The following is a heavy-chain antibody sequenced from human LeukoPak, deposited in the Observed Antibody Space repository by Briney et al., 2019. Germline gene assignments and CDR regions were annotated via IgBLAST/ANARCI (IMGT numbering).Heavy chain of an antibody. D-gene: IGHD4-17*01. CDR1: GFTFSSYG. Sequence: GGSLRLSCAASGFTFSSYGMHWVRQAPGKGLECVSAISSNGATTYYANSVEGRFTISRDNSKNTLSLQMASLRAEDMAVYYCARGLDYVGSFDIWGQGTMVTVSS. J-gene: IGHJ3*02. CDR3: ARGLDYVGSFDI. CDR2: ISSNGATT. V-gene: IGHV3-64*01.